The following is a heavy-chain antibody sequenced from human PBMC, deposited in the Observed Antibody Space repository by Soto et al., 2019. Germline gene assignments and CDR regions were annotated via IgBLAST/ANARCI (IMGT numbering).Heavy chain of an antibody. V-gene: IGHV4-30-4*01. Sequence: SLTCTVSGGSISSGDYYWSWIRQPPGKGLEWIGYIYYSGSTYYNPSLKSRVTISVDTSKNQFSLKLSSVTAADTAVYYCARVQYYSDREARFDPWGQGTLVTVSS. CDR2: IYYSGST. CDR1: GGSISSGDYY. CDR3: ARVQYYSDREARFDP. J-gene: IGHJ5*02. D-gene: IGHD3-22*01.